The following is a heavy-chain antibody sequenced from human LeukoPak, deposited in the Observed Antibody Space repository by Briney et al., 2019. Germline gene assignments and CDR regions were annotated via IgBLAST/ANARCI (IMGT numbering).Heavy chain of an antibody. CDR1: GFTFSSYG. CDR3: AKDLPEGFGYFDH. D-gene: IGHD1-14*01. V-gene: IGHV3-30*02. J-gene: IGHJ4*02. Sequence: GGSLRLSCAASGFTFSSYGMHWVRQAPGKGLEWVAFIRYDGSNKYYADSVKGRFTISRDNSKNTLYLQMNSLRAEDTAVYYCAKDLPEGFGYFDHWGQGTLVTVSS. CDR2: IRYDGSNK.